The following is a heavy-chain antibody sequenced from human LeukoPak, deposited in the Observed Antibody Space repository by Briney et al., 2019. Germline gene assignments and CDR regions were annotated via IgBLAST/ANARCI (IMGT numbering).Heavy chain of an antibody. V-gene: IGHV4-4*07. CDR3: ARGNVVPAATYYFDY. D-gene: IGHD2-2*01. J-gene: IGHJ4*02. CDR1: GGSISSYY. CDR2: IYTSGST. Sequence: PSETLSLTCTVSGGSISSYYWSWIRQPAGKGLEWVGRIYTSGSTNYNPSLKSRVTMSVDTSKNQFSLKLSSVTAADTAVYYCARGNVVPAATYYFDYWGQGTLVTVSS.